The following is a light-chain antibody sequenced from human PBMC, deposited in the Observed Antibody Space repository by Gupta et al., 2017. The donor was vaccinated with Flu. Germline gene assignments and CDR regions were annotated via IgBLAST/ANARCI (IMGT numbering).Light chain of an antibody. V-gene: IGKV3-15*01. CDR1: QSISRN. CDR2: HGS. CDR3: QEYNRGPPVYS. J-gene: IGKJ2*01. Sequence: TLSVSPGERGTLSCRASQSISRNLAWYQQKPGQAPRLLIYHGSTRATGIPARFSGSGSGTEFTLIISSLQSEDFALYFCQEYNRGPPVYSFGQGTKLEIK.